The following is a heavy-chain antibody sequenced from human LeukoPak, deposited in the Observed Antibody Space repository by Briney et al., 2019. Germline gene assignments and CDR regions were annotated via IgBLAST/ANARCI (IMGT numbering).Heavy chain of an antibody. J-gene: IGHJ4*02. CDR2: IYPGDSDT. V-gene: IGHV5-51*01. Sequence: GESLQISCKGSGYSFTSYWIGWVRQLPGKGLEWMGIIYPGDSDTRYSPSFQGQVTISADKSISTAYLQWSSLKASDTAMYYCTRGSRGYYDSSGYSLLGYWGQGTLVTVSS. D-gene: IGHD3-22*01. CDR3: TRGSRGYYDSSGYSLLGY. CDR1: GYSFTSYW.